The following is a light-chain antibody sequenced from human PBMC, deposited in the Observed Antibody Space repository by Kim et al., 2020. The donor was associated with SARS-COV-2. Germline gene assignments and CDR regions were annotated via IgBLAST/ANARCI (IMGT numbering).Light chain of an antibody. V-gene: IGLV2-14*03. CDR2: DVN. Sequence: LIVASCAENSTDIGGYEYVFWYQHQPGRAPKLLIWDVNNRSSGISRRFSCYTYGNAASLIISLHPTDDEAYYYCTSHSSLNTLLFGAGTQVTVL. CDR3: TSHSSLNTLL. J-gene: IGLJ1*01. CDR1: STDIGGYEY.